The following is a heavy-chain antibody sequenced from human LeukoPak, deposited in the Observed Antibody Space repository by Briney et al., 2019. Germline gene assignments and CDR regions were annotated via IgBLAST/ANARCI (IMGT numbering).Heavy chain of an antibody. Sequence: ASVKVSCKASGYTFTSYGISWVRQAPGQGHEWMGWISAYNGNTNYAQRLQGRVTMTTDTSPSTAYMELRCLRSDDTAVYYCARSLTSPGDLVVVPAAWGGFYYYYGMDVWGQGTTVTVSS. D-gene: IGHD2-2*01. CDR2: ISAYNGNT. CDR1: GYTFTSYG. CDR3: ARSLTSPGDLVVVPAAWGGFYYYYGMDV. V-gene: IGHV1-18*01. J-gene: IGHJ6*02.